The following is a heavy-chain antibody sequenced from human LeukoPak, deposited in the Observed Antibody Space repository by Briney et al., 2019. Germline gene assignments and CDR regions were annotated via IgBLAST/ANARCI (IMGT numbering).Heavy chain of an antibody. J-gene: IGHJ4*02. Sequence: GGSLRLSCAASRFTFSDYYMSRIRQAPGKGLEWVSYISGNSRAIHYADSVKGRFTISRDNAKNSLYLQMNSLRAEDTAVYYCARDGRLVGASHFDYWGQGTLVTVSS. CDR3: ARDGRLVGASHFDY. D-gene: IGHD1-26*01. V-gene: IGHV3-11*04. CDR1: RFTFSDYY. CDR2: ISGNSRAI.